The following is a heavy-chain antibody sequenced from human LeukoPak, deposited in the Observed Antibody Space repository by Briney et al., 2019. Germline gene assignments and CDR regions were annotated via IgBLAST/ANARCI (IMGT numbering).Heavy chain of an antibody. CDR3: ARAGILGATPYFDY. D-gene: IGHD1-26*01. V-gene: IGHV3-53*01. J-gene: IGHJ4*02. CDR2: IYSGGRT. Sequence: PGGSLRLSCAASGFTVSSNYMSCVRQAPGKGLEWVSIIYSGGRTYYADSVKGRFTFSRDNSKNTLYLQMHSLRAEDTAIYYCARAGILGATPYFDYWGQGTLVTVSS. CDR1: GFTVSSNY.